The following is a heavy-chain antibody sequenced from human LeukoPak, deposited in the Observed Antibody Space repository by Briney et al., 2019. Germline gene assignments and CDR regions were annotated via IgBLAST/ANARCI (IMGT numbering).Heavy chain of an antibody. CDR2: ISPAGSTT. CDR3: VRVGPAGNQYGSGTYNY. Sequence: PGGSLRLSCIASGFSFSGHWMHWARQLPGKGLVWVSRISPAGSTTSYADSVKGRFTVSRDNAKNTLYLQVNNLRVEDTGIYYCVRVGPAGNQYGSGTYNYWGQGTLVTVSS. J-gene: IGHJ4*02. CDR1: GFSFSGHW. V-gene: IGHV3-74*01. D-gene: IGHD3-10*01.